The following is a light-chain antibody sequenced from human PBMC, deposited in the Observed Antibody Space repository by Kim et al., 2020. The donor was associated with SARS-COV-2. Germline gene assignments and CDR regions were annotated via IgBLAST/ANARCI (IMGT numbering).Light chain of an antibody. CDR2: GAS. CDR1: QSVSSN. J-gene: IGKJ4*01. V-gene: IGKV3-15*01. CDR3: QQYSHWPLT. Sequence: EIVMTQSPATLSVSPGERATLSCRASQSVSSNLAWYQQKPGQAPSLLIYGASTRATGIPGRFSGSGSGTEFTLTISSLQSEDFAVYYCQQYSHWPLTFGGGTKVDIK.